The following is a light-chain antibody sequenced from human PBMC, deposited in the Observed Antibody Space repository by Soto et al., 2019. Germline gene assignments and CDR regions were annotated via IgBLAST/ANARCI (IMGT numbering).Light chain of an antibody. CDR2: MVS. V-gene: IGKV2-30*01. CDR1: PSSVYSDGNTY. CDR3: MHGTYWPRT. Sequence: VVTHTPLTHPVTFPQPAPISSWSTPSSVYSDGNTYLNWFQQRSGPSPRRLIYMVSYRDSGVPDRFSGSGSGANFTLNISKVEGEDVGVYYCMHGTYWPRTFGQGTKVDMK. J-gene: IGKJ1*01.